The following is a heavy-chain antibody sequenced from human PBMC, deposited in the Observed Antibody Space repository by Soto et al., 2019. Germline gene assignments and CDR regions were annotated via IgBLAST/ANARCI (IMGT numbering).Heavy chain of an antibody. CDR2: ISAGGGSP. D-gene: IGHD3-22*01. J-gene: IGHJ4*02. Sequence: EVRLLESGGGLVQPGGSLRLSCAVSGFTFSTYAMSWVRQAPGKGLEWVSVISAGGGSPSYADSVKGRFTISRDKSKNKMYLQMNSLRAEDTAVYYCARDSGAEVVTYFDFWGQGTLGTVAS. CDR1: GFTFSTYA. V-gene: IGHV3-23*01. CDR3: ARDSGAEVVTYFDF.